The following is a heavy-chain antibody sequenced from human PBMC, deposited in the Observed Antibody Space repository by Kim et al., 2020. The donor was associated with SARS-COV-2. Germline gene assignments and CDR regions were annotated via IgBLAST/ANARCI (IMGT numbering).Heavy chain of an antibody. V-gene: IGHV3-11*01. CDR2: ISSSGSTL. CDR1: GFTFSDYY. J-gene: IGHJ4*02. CDR3: ARDLARAGDADLFDY. D-gene: IGHD7-27*01. Sequence: GGSLRLSCAASGFTFSDYYMSWIGQAPGKGLEWVSYISSSGSTLYYADSVKGRLTISRDNAQNSLYLQMNSLRAEDTAVYYCARDLARAGDADLFDYWGQGTLVTVSS.